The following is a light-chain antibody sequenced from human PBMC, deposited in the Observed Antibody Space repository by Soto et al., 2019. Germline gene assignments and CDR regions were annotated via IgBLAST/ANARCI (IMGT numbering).Light chain of an antibody. CDR3: QQYNSYSKT. Sequence: DIQLPQSPSTLCAFVGDRGTITCRASQNINNWLAWYQQKPGKAPKLLIYKASSLESGVPSRFSGSGSGTECTLTISSLQPDDFSTYYCQQYNSYSKTFGQGTKVDI. CDR1: QNINNW. CDR2: KAS. V-gene: IGKV1-5*03. J-gene: IGKJ1*01.